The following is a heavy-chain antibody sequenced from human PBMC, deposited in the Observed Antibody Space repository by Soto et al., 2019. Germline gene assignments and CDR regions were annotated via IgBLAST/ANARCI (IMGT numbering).Heavy chain of an antibody. Sequence: QVQLVQSGAEMKNPGASVKXSCKASRYTFSGXXIXXVRQAPGQGTEWMGRKYMNTGDIIYAQKFQGRVTRTDATSINTAYMELRVLTSDDTAVYYCARELLRGLDVWGQGTTVTVSS. V-gene: IGHV1-2*06. CDR3: ARELLRGLDV. J-gene: IGHJ6*02. CDR2: KYMNTGDI. D-gene: IGHD2-21*01. CDR1: RYTFSGXX.